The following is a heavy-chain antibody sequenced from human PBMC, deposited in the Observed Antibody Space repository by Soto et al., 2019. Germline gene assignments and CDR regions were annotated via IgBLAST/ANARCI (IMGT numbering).Heavy chain of an antibody. D-gene: IGHD3-22*01. Sequence: QVQLQESGPGLVQPSQTLSLSCSVSGGSVSSGGYYWSWIRQHPGKGLEWIGYIYDSGTTYYNPSLKSRITISLDTSRNQFSLNLSSVTAADTAVYFCARTDSRGYYFPYWGQGTLVTVSS. CDR3: ARTDSRGYYFPY. CDR1: GGSVSSGGYY. CDR2: IYDSGTT. J-gene: IGHJ4*02. V-gene: IGHV4-31*03.